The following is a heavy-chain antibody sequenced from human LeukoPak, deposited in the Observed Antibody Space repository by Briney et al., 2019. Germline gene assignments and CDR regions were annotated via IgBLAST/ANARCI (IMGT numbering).Heavy chain of an antibody. J-gene: IGHJ4*02. V-gene: IGHV1-69*13. CDR2: IIPIFGTA. D-gene: IGHD3-9*01. Sequence: SVKVSCKASGGTFSSYAISWVRQAPGQGLEGMGGIIPIFGTANYAQKFQGRVTITADESTSTAYMELSSLRSEDTAVYYCARVGQQYYDILTGSPAAFDYWGQGTLVTVSS. CDR1: GGTFSSYA. CDR3: ARVGQQYYDILTGSPAAFDY.